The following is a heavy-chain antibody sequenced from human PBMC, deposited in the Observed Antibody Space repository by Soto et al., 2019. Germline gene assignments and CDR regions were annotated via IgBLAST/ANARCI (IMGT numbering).Heavy chain of an antibody. J-gene: IGHJ4*02. CDR2: IYYSGST. CDR3: ARDADGYTVTTFIH. D-gene: IGHD4-17*01. Sequence: SETLSLTCTVSGGSISSYYWSWIRQPPGKGLEWIGYIYYSGSTNYNPSLKSRVTISVDTSKNQFSLKLSSVTAADTAVYYCARDADGYTVTTFIHWGQGTLVTVSS. V-gene: IGHV4-59*01. CDR1: GGSISSYY.